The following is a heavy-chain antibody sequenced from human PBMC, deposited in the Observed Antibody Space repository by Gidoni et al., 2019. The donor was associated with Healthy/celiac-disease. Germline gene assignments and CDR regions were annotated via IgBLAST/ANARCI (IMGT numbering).Heavy chain of an antibody. CDR1: GGFISRYY. J-gene: IGHJ4*02. D-gene: IGHD3-10*01. Sequence: QVHLQDSGPGLLKPSETLSLTCTVSGGFISRYYWSWIRQPPGKGLEWIGYIYYSGSTNYNSYLKSRVTISVDTSKKQFSMKLSSVTAADTAVYYCARVGVLWFGELSYYFDYWGQGTLVTVSS. CDR2: IYYSGST. V-gene: IGHV4-59*01. CDR3: ARVGVLWFGELSYYFDY.